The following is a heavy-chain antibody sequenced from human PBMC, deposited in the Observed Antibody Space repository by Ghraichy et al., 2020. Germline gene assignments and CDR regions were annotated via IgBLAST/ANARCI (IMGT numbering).Heavy chain of an antibody. D-gene: IGHD3-22*01. V-gene: IGHV4-59*01. CDR3: AREKNYDSSGYAFDY. J-gene: IGHJ4*02. CDR1: GGSISSYY. Sequence: SETLSLTCTVSGGSISSYYWSWIRQPPGKGLEWIGYIYYSGSTNYNPSLKSRVTISVDTSKNQFSLKLSSVTAADTAVYYCAREKNYDSSGYAFDYWGQGTLVTVSS. CDR2: IYYSGST.